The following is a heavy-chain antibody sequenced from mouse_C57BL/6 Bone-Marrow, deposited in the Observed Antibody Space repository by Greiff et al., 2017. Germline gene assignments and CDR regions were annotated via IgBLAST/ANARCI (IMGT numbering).Heavy chain of an antibody. V-gene: IGHV5-4*01. CDR1: GFTFSSYA. CDR2: ISDGGSYT. Sequence: EVQLVESGGGLVKPGGSLKLSCAASGFTFSSYAMSWVRQTPEKRLEWVATISDGGSYTYYPDNVKGRFTISRDNAKNNLYLQMSHLKSEDTAMYYCARGRDLWFAYWGQGTLVTVSA. J-gene: IGHJ3*01. CDR3: ARGRDLWFAY.